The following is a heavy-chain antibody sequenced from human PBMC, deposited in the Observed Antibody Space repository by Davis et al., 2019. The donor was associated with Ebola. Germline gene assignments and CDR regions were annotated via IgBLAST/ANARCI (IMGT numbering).Heavy chain of an antibody. CDR2: IYSDGTT. V-gene: IGHV3-53*01. D-gene: IGHD2-2*02. J-gene: IGHJ5*02. CDR3: AREIVVVPAAILVLGDSNWFDP. Sequence: GESLKISCAASGFTVTSNFMNWVRQAPGKGLEWVSTIYSDGTTKYTDSARGRFTNSRDNSKNTVFLQMNSLRAEDTAVYYCAREIVVVPAAILVLGDSNWFDPWGQGTLVTVSS. CDR1: GFTVTSNF.